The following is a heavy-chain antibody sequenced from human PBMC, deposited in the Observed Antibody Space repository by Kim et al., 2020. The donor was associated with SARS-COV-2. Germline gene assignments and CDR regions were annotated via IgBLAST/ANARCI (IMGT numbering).Heavy chain of an antibody. CDR1: GYTFTSYA. Sequence: ASVKVSCKASGYTFTSYAMNWVRQAPGQGLEWMGWINTNTGNPTYAQGFTGRFVFSLDTSVSTAYLQISSLKAEDTAVYYCAREGDMGLRYFDWLPSMFDHWGQGTLVTVSS. D-gene: IGHD3-9*01. CDR2: INTNTGNP. J-gene: IGHJ4*02. V-gene: IGHV7-4-1*02. CDR3: AREGDMGLRYFDWLPSMFDH.